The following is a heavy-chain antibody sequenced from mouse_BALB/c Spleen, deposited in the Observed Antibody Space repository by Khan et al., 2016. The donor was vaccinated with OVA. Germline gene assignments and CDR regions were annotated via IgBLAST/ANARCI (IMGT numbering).Heavy chain of an antibody. CDR1: GYAFTSYI. CDR2: IDPYNGGT. D-gene: IGHD2-2*01. CDR3: ALGGYGWFAY. J-gene: IGHJ3*01. Sequence: VQLQQSGPELVKPGASVKVSCKASGYAFTSYIMYWVKQSHGKSLEWIGYIDPYNGGTSYNQKFKGKTTLTVDKSSTTAYMHLNSLTSEDSAVYYCALGGYGWFAYWGQVTLFTVS. V-gene: IGHV1S135*01.